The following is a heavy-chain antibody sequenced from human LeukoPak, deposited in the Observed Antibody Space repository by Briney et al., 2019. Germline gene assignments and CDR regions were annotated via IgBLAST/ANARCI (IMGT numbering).Heavy chain of an antibody. J-gene: IGHJ5*02. CDR2: IYWDDDK. Sequence: KESGPTLVNPTQTLTPTCTFSGFSLSTSGVGVGWIRQPPGKALEWLALIYWDDDKRYSPSLKSRLTITKDTSKNQVVLTMTNMDPVDTATYYCAHTHNYDILTEDWFDPWGQGTLVTVSS. V-gene: IGHV2-5*02. CDR1: GFSLSTSGVG. D-gene: IGHD3-9*01. CDR3: AHTHNYDILTEDWFDP.